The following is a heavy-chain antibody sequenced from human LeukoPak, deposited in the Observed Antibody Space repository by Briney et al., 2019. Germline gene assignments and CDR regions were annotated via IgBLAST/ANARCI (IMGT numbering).Heavy chain of an antibody. D-gene: IGHD3-9*01. CDR1: GGSFSGYY. CDR2: INHSGST. V-gene: IGHV4-34*01. CDR3: ARATYYDILTGYYKSEYYYYMDV. J-gene: IGHJ6*03. Sequence: SETLSLTCAVYGGSFSGYYWSWIRQPPGKGLEWIGEINHSGSTNYNPSLKSRVTISVDTSKNQFSLKLSSVTAADTAVYYCARATYYDILTGYYKSEYYYYMDVWGKGTTVTISS.